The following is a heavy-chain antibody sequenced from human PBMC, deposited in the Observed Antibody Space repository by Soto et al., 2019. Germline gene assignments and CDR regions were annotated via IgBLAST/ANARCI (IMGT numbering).Heavy chain of an antibody. Sequence: QVQLVQSGAEGKKPGSSVKVSCEAPGGTFDHAAITWVRQAPGQGLEWVGGINPMFNSTHYAQKFQGRVTITADAVTSTAFMELRGLTSDDTAVYYCARQIFAADYWGQGTLLVVSS. V-gene: IGHV1-69*01. CDR2: INPMFNST. J-gene: IGHJ4*02. CDR3: ARQIFAADY. D-gene: IGHD3-9*01. CDR1: GGTFDHAA.